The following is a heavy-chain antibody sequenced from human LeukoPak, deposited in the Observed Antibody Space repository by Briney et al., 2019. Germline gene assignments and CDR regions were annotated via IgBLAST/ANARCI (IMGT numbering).Heavy chain of an antibody. D-gene: IGHD6-19*01. J-gene: IGHJ6*02. Sequence: GGSLRLSCAASGFTFSSYWMSWVRQAPGKGLEWVANIKQDGSEKYYVDSVKGRFTISRDNAENSLYLRMNSLRAEDTAVYYCARDQQWLVPRYYYYGMDVWGQGTTVTVSS. CDR1: GFTFSSYW. V-gene: IGHV3-7*01. CDR3: ARDQQWLVPRYYYYGMDV. CDR2: IKQDGSEK.